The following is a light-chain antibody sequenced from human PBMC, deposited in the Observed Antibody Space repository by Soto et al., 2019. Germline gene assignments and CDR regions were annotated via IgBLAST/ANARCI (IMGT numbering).Light chain of an antibody. Sequence: DIQMTQSPSSLSASVGDRVTITCQASQDISNYLNWYQQKPGKAPKLLIYDASNLETGVPSRFSGSGSGTDFTFTISSLQPEDIATYYCHKYDNLPPYTFGQGTKLEIK. V-gene: IGKV1-33*01. CDR3: HKYDNLPPYT. CDR2: DAS. J-gene: IGKJ2*01. CDR1: QDISNY.